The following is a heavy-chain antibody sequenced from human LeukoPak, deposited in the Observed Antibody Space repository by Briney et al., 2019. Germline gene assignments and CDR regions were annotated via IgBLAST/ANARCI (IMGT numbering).Heavy chain of an antibody. CDR2: IYYSGST. CDR1: GGSISSYS. CDR3: ARADTAMLDY. Sequence: SETLSLTCNVSGGSISSYSWSWIRQPPGKGLEWIGYIYYSGSTNYNPSLKSRVTISVDTSKNQFSLKLSSVTAADTAVYYCARADTAMLDYWGQGTLVTVSS. V-gene: IGHV4-59*01. D-gene: IGHD5-18*01. J-gene: IGHJ4*02.